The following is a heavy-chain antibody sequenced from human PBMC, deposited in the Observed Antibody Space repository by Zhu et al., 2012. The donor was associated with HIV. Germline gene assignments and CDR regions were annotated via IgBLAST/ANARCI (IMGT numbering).Heavy chain of an antibody. CDR3: AKGTSWLSPYWYFDF. J-gene: IGHJ2*01. V-gene: IGHV3-23*01. CDR2: FGGFGDKT. Sequence: EVQLLESGGGLAQPGGSLRLSCVASGFSFRNYAMSWVRQAPGKGLEWVPAFGGFGDKTSYADSVKGRFTISRDNSKNTLYLQMNSLTAGDTAVYYCAKGTSWLSPYWYFDFWGRSTLVTVSS. D-gene: IGHD1-1*01. CDR1: GFSFRNYA.